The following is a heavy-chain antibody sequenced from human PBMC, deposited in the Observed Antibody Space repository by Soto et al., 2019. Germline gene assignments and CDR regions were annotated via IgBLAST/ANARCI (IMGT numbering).Heavy chain of an antibody. D-gene: IGHD3-16*01. V-gene: IGHV3-23*01. CDR2: VSRAGTYT. Sequence: EVQLLESGGDVVRPGGSLRLSCAASGFTFSSYAMAWVGQAPGKGLEWVAGVSRAGTYTFYADSVRGRFSISRDNSRDTVDLYMNALRGDDTAVYFCVKYTVTEDLGESWGQGTLVSVSS. CDR3: VKYTVTEDLGES. J-gene: IGHJ5*02. CDR1: GFTFSSYA.